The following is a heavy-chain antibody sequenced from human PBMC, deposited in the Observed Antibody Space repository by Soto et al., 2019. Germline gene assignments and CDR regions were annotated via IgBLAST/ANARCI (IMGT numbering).Heavy chain of an antibody. J-gene: IGHJ5*02. V-gene: IGHV4-59*01. D-gene: IGHD6-25*01. CDR3: GSVRPSGYVLS. Sequence: SETLSLTCTVSGGSLSSYYWTWIRQSPGKGLEWIGYVYFSGNTNYNPSLKSRVAMSIDTSKNQFSLRLASVTAADTAFYYCGSVRPSGYVLSWGQGTLVTVSS. CDR2: VYFSGNT. CDR1: GGSLSSYY.